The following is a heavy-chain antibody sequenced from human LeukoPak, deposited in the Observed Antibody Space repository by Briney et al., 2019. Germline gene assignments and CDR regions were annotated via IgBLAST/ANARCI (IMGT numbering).Heavy chain of an antibody. J-gene: IGHJ4*02. Sequence: SETLSLTCTVSGGSISSSSYYWGWIRQPPGKGLEWIGSIYYSGSTYYNPSLKSRVTISVDTSKNQFSLKLSSVTAADTAVYYCARVDGAYDSSGYYLSRLYFDYWGQGTLVTVSS. CDR2: IYYSGST. V-gene: IGHV4-39*07. CDR1: GGSISSSSYY. CDR3: ARVDGAYDSSGYYLSRLYFDY. D-gene: IGHD3-22*01.